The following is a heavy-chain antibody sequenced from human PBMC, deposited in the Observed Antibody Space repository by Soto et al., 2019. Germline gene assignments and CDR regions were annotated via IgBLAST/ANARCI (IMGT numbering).Heavy chain of an antibody. J-gene: IGHJ4*02. CDR1: GGTLSSFLNYP. V-gene: IGHV1-69*06. D-gene: IGHD3-3*01. CDR2: IVPNVCTV. Sequence: QMQLVQSGAEVKKPGSSVKVSCKASGGTLSSFLNYPINWVRRAPGQGLEWMGGIVPNVCTVNYAQKFQGRVTITADKSTGTEYMEVSSLRSEDTALYYCARRDTSGFLRYFDNWGQGTLVTVSS. CDR3: ARRDTSGFLRYFDN.